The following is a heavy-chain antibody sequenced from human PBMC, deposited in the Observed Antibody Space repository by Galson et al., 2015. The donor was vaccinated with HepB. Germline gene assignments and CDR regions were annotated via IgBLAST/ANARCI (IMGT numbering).Heavy chain of an antibody. CDR1: GFTFSSYA. CDR2: ISSNGGST. D-gene: IGHD1-26*01. V-gene: IGHV3-64D*06. J-gene: IGHJ4*02. Sequence: SLRLSCAASGFTFSSYAMHWVRQAPGKGLEYVSAISSNGGSTYYADSVKGRFAISRDNSKNTLYLQMSSLRPGDTAVYYCVKDQSGRYFDGFDYWGQGTLVTVSS. CDR3: VKDQSGRYFDGFDY.